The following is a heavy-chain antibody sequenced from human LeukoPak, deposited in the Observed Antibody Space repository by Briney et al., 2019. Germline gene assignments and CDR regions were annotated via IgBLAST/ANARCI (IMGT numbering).Heavy chain of an antibody. V-gene: IGHV3-30*04. CDR3: ARDVERGLYPGYFDY. Sequence: GGSLRLSCAASGFTFSSYAMHWVRQAPGKGLEWVAVISYDGSNKYYADSVKGRFTISRDNSKNTLYLQMNSLSAEDTAVYYCARDVERGLYPGYFDYWGQGTLVTVSS. D-gene: IGHD3-3*01. CDR2: ISYDGSNK. J-gene: IGHJ4*02. CDR1: GFTFSSYA.